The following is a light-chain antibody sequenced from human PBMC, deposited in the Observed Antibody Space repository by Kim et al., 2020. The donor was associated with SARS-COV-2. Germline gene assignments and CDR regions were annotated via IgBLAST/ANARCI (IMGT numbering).Light chain of an antibody. V-gene: IGKV3-20*01. CDR3: QAYGNSPWT. CDR1: QSLGDDF. CDR2: SAS. Sequence: SPGHSATLSCRASQSLGDDFLAWYQQKAGQAPRLLIFSASSRAAGVPDRFRGSGSGTDFTLTINSLEPDDFAMYYCQAYGNSPWTFGHGTKVDIK. J-gene: IGKJ1*01.